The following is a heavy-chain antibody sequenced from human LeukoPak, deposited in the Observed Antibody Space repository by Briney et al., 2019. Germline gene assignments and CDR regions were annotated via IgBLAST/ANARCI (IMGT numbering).Heavy chain of an antibody. J-gene: IGHJ4*02. Sequence: SETLSLTCAVYGGSFSGYYWSWLRQPPGKGLEWIGEIDHSGNSNYNPSLKSRATISVDTSRNQFSLKVNSVTAADTAVYYCARREVVDTAMVGDFWGQGSLVTVSS. V-gene: IGHV4-34*01. D-gene: IGHD5-18*01. CDR1: GGSFSGYY. CDR2: IDHSGNS. CDR3: ARREVVDTAMVGDF.